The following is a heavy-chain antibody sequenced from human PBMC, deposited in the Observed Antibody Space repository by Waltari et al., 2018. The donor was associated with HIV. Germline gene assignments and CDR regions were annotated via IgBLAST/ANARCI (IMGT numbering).Heavy chain of an antibody. V-gene: IGHV3-7*01. CDR3: ARDLWPEDF. Sequence: EVQLVESGGGLVQPGGSLLLYCVASGFTFPSYYMCWVRQAPGDGLEWVANINQDGTKKFYVDSVKGRFTISRDNAKNSVYLQINSLRAEDSAIYYCARDLWPEDFWGQGTLVTVSS. D-gene: IGHD2-21*01. CDR1: GFTFPSYY. J-gene: IGHJ4*02. CDR2: INQDGTKK.